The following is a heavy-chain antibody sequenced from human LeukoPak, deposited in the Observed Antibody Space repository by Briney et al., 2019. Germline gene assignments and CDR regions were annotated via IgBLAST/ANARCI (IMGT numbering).Heavy chain of an antibody. V-gene: IGHV4-38-2*02. CDR1: GYSISNGYY. Sequence: SETLSLTCTVSGYSISNGYYWGWIRQPPGKALEWIGNIFYSGSTYYSPSLKSRVTISLDTSRNQFSLKLNSVTAADTAVYYCAKSNGYGLIDIWGQGTMVTVSS. CDR3: AKSNGYGLIDI. J-gene: IGHJ3*02. CDR2: IFYSGST. D-gene: IGHD3-22*01.